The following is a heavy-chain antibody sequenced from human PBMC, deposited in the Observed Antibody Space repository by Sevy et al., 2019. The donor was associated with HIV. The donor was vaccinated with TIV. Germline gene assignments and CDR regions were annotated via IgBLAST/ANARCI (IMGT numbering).Heavy chain of an antibody. CDR1: GFTFDDYT. CDR2: INWNGDDT. CDR3: AKERNCGRDCLYFQH. V-gene: IGHV3-43*01. Sequence: GGSLRLSCAASGFTFDDYTMHWVRQAPGKGLEWVSLINWNGDDTYYADSVKGRFTISRENSRNSLYLQMNSLRTEDTALYYCAKERNCGRDCLYFQHWGQGTLVTVSS. J-gene: IGHJ1*01. D-gene: IGHD2-21*02.